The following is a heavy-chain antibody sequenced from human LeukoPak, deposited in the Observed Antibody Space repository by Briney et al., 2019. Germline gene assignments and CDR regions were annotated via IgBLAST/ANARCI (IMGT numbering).Heavy chain of an antibody. V-gene: IGHV4-59*01. CDR2: IDYSGNT. D-gene: IGHD3-22*01. J-gene: IGHJ4*02. Sequence: PSETLSLTCTVSGVSISSYYWTWIRQPPGKGLKWIGNIDYSGNTKYNPSLKSRVTMSVDTSKNQFSLKLSSVTAADTAVYYCARWYYDSSGYRYFDYWGQGTLVTVSS. CDR1: GVSISSYY. CDR3: ARWYYDSSGYRYFDY.